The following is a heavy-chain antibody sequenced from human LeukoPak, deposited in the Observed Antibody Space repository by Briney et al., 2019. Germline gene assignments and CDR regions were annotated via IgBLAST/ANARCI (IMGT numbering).Heavy chain of an antibody. CDR1: GFTVSSNY. CDR3: TRGYVGIDY. J-gene: IGHJ4*02. D-gene: IGHD5-12*01. V-gene: IGHV3-23*01. Sequence: GGSLRLSCAASGFTVSSNYMSWVRQAPGKGLEWVSAISGSGGSTYYADSVEGRFTISRDNAKNTLYLQMNSLRAEDTALYYCTRGYVGIDYWGQGTLVTVSS. CDR2: ISGSGGST.